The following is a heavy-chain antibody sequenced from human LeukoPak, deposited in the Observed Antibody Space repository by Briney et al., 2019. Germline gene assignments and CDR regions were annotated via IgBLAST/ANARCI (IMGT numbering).Heavy chain of an antibody. V-gene: IGHV3-48*02. CDR2: ISSSSSTI. Sequence: LGGSLSLFCAASGFTFSTYSMNWLRHARGEGVVCVSYISSSSSTIYYTESVKGRFTISRDKAKNSLYLKMNSLRDEDTAVYYCARAGIIVVDGTFDYWGQGTLVTVSS. D-gene: IGHD6-13*01. CDR3: ARAGIIVVDGTFDY. CDR1: GFTFSTYS. J-gene: IGHJ4*02.